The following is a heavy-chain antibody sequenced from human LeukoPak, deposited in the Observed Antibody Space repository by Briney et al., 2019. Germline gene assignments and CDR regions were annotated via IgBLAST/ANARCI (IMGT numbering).Heavy chain of an antibody. Sequence: TGGSLRLSCAASGFTFSSYSMNWVRQAPGKGLEWVSYISSSSSTIYYADSVKGRFTISRDNAKNSLYLQMNSLRDEDTAVYYCARVGYSSSYNWFDPWGQGTLVTVSS. V-gene: IGHV3-48*02. CDR1: GFTFSSYS. CDR3: ARVGYSSSYNWFDP. D-gene: IGHD6-6*01. J-gene: IGHJ5*02. CDR2: ISSSSSTI.